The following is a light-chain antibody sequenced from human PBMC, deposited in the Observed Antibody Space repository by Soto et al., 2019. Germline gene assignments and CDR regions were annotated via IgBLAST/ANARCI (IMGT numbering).Light chain of an antibody. Sequence: EIGLTQSPGTLALSPGERATLSCRASQSVSSNYFAWYQQKPGQAPRLLIYGASSRATGIPDRFSGSGSGTDFTLTISRLEPEDFAVYYCQQYGSSPTWTFGQGTKGEIK. CDR2: GAS. V-gene: IGKV3-20*01. J-gene: IGKJ1*01. CDR1: QSVSSNY. CDR3: QQYGSSPTWT.